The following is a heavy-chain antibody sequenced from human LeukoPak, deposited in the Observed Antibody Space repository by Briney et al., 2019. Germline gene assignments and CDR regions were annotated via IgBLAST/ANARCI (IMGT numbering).Heavy chain of an antibody. CDR2: IYYSGST. CDR3: ARALYCGGDCLSPNWFDP. CDR1: GVSISSSNSY. J-gene: IGHJ5*02. D-gene: IGHD2-21*02. Sequence: SETLSLTCSVSGVSISSSNSYWGWIRQPPGKGLEWIGYIYYSGSTNYNPSLKSRVTISVDTSKNQFSLKLSSVTAADTAVYYCARALYCGGDCLSPNWFDPWGQGTLVTVSS. V-gene: IGHV4-61*05.